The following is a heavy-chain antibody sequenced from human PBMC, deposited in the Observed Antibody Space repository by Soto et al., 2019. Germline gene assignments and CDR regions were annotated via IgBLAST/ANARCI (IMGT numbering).Heavy chain of an antibody. CDR2: IIPIFGTA. J-gene: IGHJ6*02. V-gene: IGHV1-69*05. Sequence: QVQLVQSGAEVKKPGSSVKVSCKASGGTFSSYAISWVRQAPGQGLEWMGGIIPIFGTANYAQKFQGRVTITSDESTSTANRELSSLRSEDTAVYYCAREGATSPTLPGGGMDVWGQGTTVTVSS. CDR1: GGTFSSYA. D-gene: IGHD1-1*01. CDR3: AREGATSPTLPGGGMDV.